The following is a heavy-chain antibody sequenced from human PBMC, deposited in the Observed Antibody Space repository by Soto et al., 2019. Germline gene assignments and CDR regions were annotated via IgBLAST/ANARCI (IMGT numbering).Heavy chain of an antibody. CDR3: AKELWGWGFDS. D-gene: IGHD3-16*01. CDR1: GFTFSSNA. J-gene: IGHJ4*02. V-gene: IGHV3-23*01. Sequence: GGSLRLSCAASGFTFSSNAMSWVRQAPGKGLEWVSIIRGSGVSIYYADSVKGRFTISRDTSISGDNSKNTLYLEMNDLRAEDTAVYYCAKELWGWGFDSWRPRTRVTVSS. CDR2: IRGSGVSI.